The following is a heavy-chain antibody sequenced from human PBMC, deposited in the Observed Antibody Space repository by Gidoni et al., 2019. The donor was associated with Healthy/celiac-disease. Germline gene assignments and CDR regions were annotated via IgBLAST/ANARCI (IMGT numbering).Heavy chain of an antibody. CDR1: GGSISSYY. Sequence: QVQLPESGPGLVKPSETLSLTCTVSGGSISSYYWSWIRQPPGKGLEWIGYIYYSGSTNYNPSLKSRVTISVDTSKNQFSLKLSSVTAADTAVYYCAREGPIVRAFDIWGQGTMVTVSS. D-gene: IGHD2-15*01. V-gene: IGHV4-59*01. CDR3: AREGPIVRAFDI. J-gene: IGHJ3*02. CDR2: IYYSGST.